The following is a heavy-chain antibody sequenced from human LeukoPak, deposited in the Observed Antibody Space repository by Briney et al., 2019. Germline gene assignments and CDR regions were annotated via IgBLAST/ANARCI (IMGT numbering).Heavy chain of an antibody. Sequence: TGGSLRLSCAASGFTFSSYSMNWVRQAPGKGLEWGSYISGSSSTIYYADSVKGRFTISRDNGKNTLYLQMNSLRAEDTAVYYCARDLVWGTPGPWGQGTLVTVSS. CDR1: GFTFSSYS. V-gene: IGHV3-48*01. D-gene: IGHD7-27*01. CDR3: ARDLVWGTPGP. J-gene: IGHJ5*02. CDR2: ISGSSSTI.